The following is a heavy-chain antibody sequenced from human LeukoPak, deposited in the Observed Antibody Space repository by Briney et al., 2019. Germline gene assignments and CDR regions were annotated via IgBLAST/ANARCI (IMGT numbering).Heavy chain of an antibody. Sequence: PSETLSLTCTVSGGSISSYYWSWIRQPPGKGLEWIGEINHSGSTNYNPSLKSRVTISVDTSKNQFSLKLSSVTAADTAVYYCARRPTYYDILTGADDAFDIWGQGTMVTVSS. V-gene: IGHV4-34*01. D-gene: IGHD3-9*01. CDR2: INHSGST. CDR3: ARRPTYYDILTGADDAFDI. CDR1: GGSISSYY. J-gene: IGHJ3*02.